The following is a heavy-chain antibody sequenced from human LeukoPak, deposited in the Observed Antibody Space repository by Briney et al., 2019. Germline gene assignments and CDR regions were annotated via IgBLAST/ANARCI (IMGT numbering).Heavy chain of an antibody. Sequence: SETLSLTCTVSGGSISSYYWSWIRQPPGKGLEWIGYIYYRGSTDYNPSLKSRVTISIDTSKNQFSLKLNSVTAADTAVYYCARESWSCTRGSCPNWFDPWGQGTLVTVSS. CDR1: GGSISSYY. CDR2: IYYRGST. CDR3: ARESWSCTRGSCPNWFDP. D-gene: IGHD2-15*01. J-gene: IGHJ5*02. V-gene: IGHV4-59*01.